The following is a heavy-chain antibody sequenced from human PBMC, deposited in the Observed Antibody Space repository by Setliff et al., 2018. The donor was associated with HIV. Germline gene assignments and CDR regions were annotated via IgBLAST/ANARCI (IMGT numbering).Heavy chain of an antibody. CDR1: GYSISSGYY. CDR2: IAASGDP. D-gene: IGHD3-9*01. CDR3: VRGRIDTYWDYFKEYFFNYIDV. Sequence: SETLSLTCAVSGYSISSGYYWGWIRQPPGKGLEWIGHIAASGDPNYNTSLKSRLSMSVHTSKNQISLSLTSVSAADTAVYFCVRGRIDTYWDYFKEYFFNYIDVWGQGTTVTVSS. V-gene: IGHV4-38-2*01. J-gene: IGHJ6*03.